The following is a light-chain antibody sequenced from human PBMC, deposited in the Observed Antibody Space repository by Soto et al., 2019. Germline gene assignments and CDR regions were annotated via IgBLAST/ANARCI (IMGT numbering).Light chain of an antibody. Sequence: EIVMTQSPATLSVSPGERATLSCRASQSVSANLAWYQPKPGQAPSLLIYGASTRATGIPARFSGSGTGTDSTLTISSLKSEDFAVYYCQQYSKWPTFGRGTKVDIK. J-gene: IGKJ1*01. CDR2: GAS. CDR1: QSVSAN. CDR3: QQYSKWPT. V-gene: IGKV3-15*01.